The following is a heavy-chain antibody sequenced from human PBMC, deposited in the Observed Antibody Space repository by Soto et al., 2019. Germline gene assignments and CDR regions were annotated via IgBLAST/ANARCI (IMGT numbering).Heavy chain of an antibody. J-gene: IGHJ4*02. V-gene: IGHV3-7*01. Sequence: GGSLRLSCAASGFTFSSYWMSWVRQAPGKGLEWVANIKQDGSKKYYVDSVKGRFTISRDNAKNSLYLQMNSLRAEDTAVYYCASTGDDSSSSDPLGEIFWGQGTLVTVSS. CDR3: ASTGDDSSSSDPLGEIF. D-gene: IGHD6-6*01. CDR1: GFTFSSYW. CDR2: IKQDGSKK.